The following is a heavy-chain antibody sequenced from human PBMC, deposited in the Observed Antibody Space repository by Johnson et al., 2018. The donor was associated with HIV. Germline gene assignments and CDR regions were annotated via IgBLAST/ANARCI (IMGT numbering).Heavy chain of an antibody. V-gene: IGHV3-20*04. J-gene: IGHJ3*02. Sequence: VQVVESEGGVVRPGGSLRLSCAASGFTFDDYGMSWVRQGPYVDSVKGRFTISRDNAKNSLYVQMNSLSAEDTAVYYCARGRGGNNPGRDAFDIWGQGTMVTVSS. CDR3: ARGRGGNNPGRDAFDI. D-gene: IGHD4-23*01. CDR1: GFTFDDYG.